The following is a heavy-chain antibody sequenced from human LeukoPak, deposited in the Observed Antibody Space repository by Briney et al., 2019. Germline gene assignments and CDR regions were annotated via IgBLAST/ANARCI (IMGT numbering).Heavy chain of an antibody. CDR3: ARDSYCTNGVCYTY. CDR2: IYYSGST. CDR1: GGSISSSSYY. V-gene: IGHV4-39*07. J-gene: IGHJ4*02. Sequence: SETLSLTCTVSGGSISSSSYYWGWIRQPPGKGLEWIGSIYYSGSTYYNPSLKSRVTISVDKSKNQFSLKLSSVTAADTAVYYCARDSYCTNGVCYTYWGQGTLVTVSS. D-gene: IGHD2-8*01.